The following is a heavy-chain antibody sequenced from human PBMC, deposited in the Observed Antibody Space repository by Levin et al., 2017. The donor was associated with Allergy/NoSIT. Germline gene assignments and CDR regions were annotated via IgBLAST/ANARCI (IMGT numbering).Heavy chain of an antibody. D-gene: IGHD2-8*01. J-gene: IGHJ4*02. Sequence: GGSLRLSCAASGFTFSSYGMHWVRQAPGKGLEWVAVISYDGSNKYYADSVKGRFTISRDNSKNTLYLQMNSLRAEDTAVYYCAKDAVLMVYAINNFDYWGQGTLVTVSS. CDR1: GFTFSSYG. CDR3: AKDAVLMVYAINNFDY. CDR2: ISYDGSNK. V-gene: IGHV3-30*18.